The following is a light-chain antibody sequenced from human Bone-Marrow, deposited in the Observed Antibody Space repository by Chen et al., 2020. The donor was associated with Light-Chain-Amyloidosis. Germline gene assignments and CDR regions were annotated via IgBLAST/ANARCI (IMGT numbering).Light chain of an antibody. CDR2: ADI. V-gene: IGLV3-21*02. CDR1: NIGSTS. Sequence: SYVLTQPSSVSVAPGQTATIACGGNNIGSTSVAWYQRTPGQAPLLVVYADIDRPSGIPERLSVSDSGNTATLTISRVEAGDEAGYYCQVWDRSSDRPVFGGGTKLTVL. CDR3: QVWDRSSDRPV. J-gene: IGLJ3*02.